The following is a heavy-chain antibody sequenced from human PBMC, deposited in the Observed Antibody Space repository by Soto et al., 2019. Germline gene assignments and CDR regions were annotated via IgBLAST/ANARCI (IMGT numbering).Heavy chain of an antibody. J-gene: IGHJ4*02. CDR1: GFTLSSYW. Sequence: EVQLVESGGGLVQLGGSLRLSCATSGFTLSSYWMSWVRQAPGKGLEWVANIKRDGSEKYYVDSVQGRFTISRDNAKNSVYLQMNSLRAEDTAVYYSARYCSGGICYGYYFDSWGQGTLVTVSS. CDR2: IKRDGSEK. D-gene: IGHD2-15*01. V-gene: IGHV3-7*01. CDR3: ARYCSGGICYGYYFDS.